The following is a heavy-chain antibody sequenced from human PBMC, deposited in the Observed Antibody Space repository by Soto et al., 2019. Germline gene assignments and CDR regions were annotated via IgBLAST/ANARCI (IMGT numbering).Heavy chain of an antibody. D-gene: IGHD3-9*01. J-gene: IGHJ6*02. CDR2: IYPGDSDT. CDR1: GYSFTSYW. V-gene: IGHV5-51*01. CDR3: ARLQTSKRFDWSPNDHYYGMDV. Sequence: GESLKISCKGSGYSFTSYWIGWVRQMPGKGLEWMGIIYPGDSDTRYSPSFQGQVTISADKSISTAYLQWSSLKASDTAMYYCARLQTSKRFDWSPNDHYYGMDVWGQGTRVTVSS.